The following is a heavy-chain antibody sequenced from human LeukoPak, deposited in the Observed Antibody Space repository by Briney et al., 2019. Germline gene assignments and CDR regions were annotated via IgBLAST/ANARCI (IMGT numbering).Heavy chain of an antibody. CDR2: ISTYNGNT. CDR3: ARDRGSDSDILTGFDY. D-gene: IGHD3-9*01. J-gene: IGHJ4*02. Sequence: GASVKVSCKASGYTFTSYGISWVRQAPGQGLEWMGRISTYNGNTNYAQKLQGRVTMTTDTSSSTAYMELRSLRSDDTAVYYCARDRGSDSDILTGFDYWGQGTLVTVSS. V-gene: IGHV1-18*01. CDR1: GYTFTSYG.